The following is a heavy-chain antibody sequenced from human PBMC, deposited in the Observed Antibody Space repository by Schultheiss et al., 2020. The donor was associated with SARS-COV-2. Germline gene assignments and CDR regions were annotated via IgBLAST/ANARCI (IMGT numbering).Heavy chain of an antibody. CDR1: GGSFSGYY. J-gene: IGHJ2*01. D-gene: IGHD4-23*01. CDR3: ARPERGGNSGWYFDL. CDR2: INHSGST. Sequence: SETLSLTCAVYGGSFSGYYWSWIRQPPGKGLEWIGEINHSGSTNYNPSLKSRVTISVDTSKNQFSLKLSSVTAADTAVYYCARPERGGNSGWYFDLWGRGTLVTVSS. V-gene: IGHV4-34*01.